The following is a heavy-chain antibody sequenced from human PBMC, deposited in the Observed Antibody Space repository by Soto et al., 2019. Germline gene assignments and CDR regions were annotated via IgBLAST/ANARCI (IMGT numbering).Heavy chain of an antibody. CDR1: GGSISSSSYY. CDR3: ARQGSYDFWSGYKGFGY. Sequence: KTSETLSLTCTVSGGSISSSSYYWGWIRQPPGKGLEWIGSIYYSGSTYYNPSLKSRVTISVDTSKNQFSLKLSSVTAADTAVYYCARQGSYDFWSGYKGFGYWGQGTLVTVSS. CDR2: IYYSGST. V-gene: IGHV4-39*01. J-gene: IGHJ4*02. D-gene: IGHD3-3*01.